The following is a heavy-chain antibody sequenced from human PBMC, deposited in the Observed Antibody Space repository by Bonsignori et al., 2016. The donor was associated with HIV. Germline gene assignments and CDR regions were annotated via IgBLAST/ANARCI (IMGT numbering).Heavy chain of an antibody. Sequence: SWVRQAPGKGLEWVSVIYSGGGTYYADSVKGRFTISRDNSKNTLYLQMNSLRAEDTAVYYCARAGLGGVVRLPGDAFDIWGQGTMVTVSS. J-gene: IGHJ3*02. V-gene: IGHV3-53*01. D-gene: IGHD3-16*01. CDR2: IYSGGGT. CDR3: ARAGLGGVVRLPGDAFDI.